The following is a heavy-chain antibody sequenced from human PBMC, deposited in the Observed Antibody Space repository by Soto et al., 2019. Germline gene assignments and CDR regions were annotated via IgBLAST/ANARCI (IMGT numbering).Heavy chain of an antibody. Sequence: QVQLVESGGGVVQPGRSLRLSCAASGFTFSSYGMHWVRQAPGKGLEWVAVISYDGSNKYYADSVKGRFTISRDNSKNTLYLQMNSLRAEDTAVYYCAKDSRHYYGSGPPVYYSGMDVWGQGTTVTVSS. D-gene: IGHD3-10*01. CDR3: AKDSRHYYGSGPPVYYSGMDV. CDR1: GFTFSSYG. V-gene: IGHV3-30*18. CDR2: ISYDGSNK. J-gene: IGHJ6*02.